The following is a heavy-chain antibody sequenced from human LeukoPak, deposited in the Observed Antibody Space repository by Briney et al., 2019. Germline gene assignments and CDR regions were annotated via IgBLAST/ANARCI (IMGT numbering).Heavy chain of an antibody. CDR3: ARGYYYGSGSHYYYYHMDV. V-gene: IGHV4-59*11. Sequence: PSETLSLTCSVSGGSISSLSWSWIRQPPGKGLEWIGYIYYSGSTNYNPSLKSRVTTSVDTSKNQFSLKLSSVTAADTAVYYCARGYYYGSGSHYYYYHMDVWGRGTTVTVSS. CDR2: IYYSGST. D-gene: IGHD3-10*01. CDR1: GGSISSLS. J-gene: IGHJ6*03.